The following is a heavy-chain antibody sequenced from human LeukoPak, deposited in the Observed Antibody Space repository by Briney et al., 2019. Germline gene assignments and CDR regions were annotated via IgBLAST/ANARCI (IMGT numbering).Heavy chain of an antibody. J-gene: IGHJ4*02. CDR3: ARLFYSGSGSPIDY. V-gene: IGHV4-38-2*02. CDR2: IYHSGST. D-gene: IGHD3-10*01. Sequence: SETLSLTCTVSGYSISSGYYWGWIRQPPGKGLEWIGSIYHSGSTYYNPSLKSRVTISVDTSKNQFSLKLSSVTAADTAVYYCARLFYSGSGSPIDYCGQGTLVTVSS. CDR1: GYSISSGYY.